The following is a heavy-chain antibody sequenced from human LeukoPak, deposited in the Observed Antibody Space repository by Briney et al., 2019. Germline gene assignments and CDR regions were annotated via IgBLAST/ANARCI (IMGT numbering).Heavy chain of an antibody. V-gene: IGHV3-30*18. CDR2: ISYDGSNK. Sequence: PGRSLRLSCAASGFTFSSYGMHWVRQAPGKGLEWVAVISYDGSNKYYADSVKGRFTISRDNSKNTLYLQMNSLRAEDTAVHYCAKDTEDFDYWGQGTLVTVSS. J-gene: IGHJ4*02. CDR1: GFTFSSYG. CDR3: AKDTEDFDY.